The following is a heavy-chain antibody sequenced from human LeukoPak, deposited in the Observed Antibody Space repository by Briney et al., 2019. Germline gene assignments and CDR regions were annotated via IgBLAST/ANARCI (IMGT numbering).Heavy chain of an antibody. CDR1: GGSFGGYY. J-gene: IGHJ3*02. CDR3: ARELRFSRGAFDI. CDR2: INHSGST. D-gene: IGHD3-10*01. V-gene: IGHV4-34*01. Sequence: SETLSLTCAVYGGSFGGYYWSWIRQPPGKGLEWIGEINHSGSTNYNPSLKSRVTISVDTSKNQFSLKLSSVTAADTAVYYCARELRFSRGAFDIWGQGTMVTVSS.